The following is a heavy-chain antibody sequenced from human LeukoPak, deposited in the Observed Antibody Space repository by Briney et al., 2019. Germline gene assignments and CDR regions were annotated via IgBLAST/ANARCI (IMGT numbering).Heavy chain of an antibody. J-gene: IGHJ4*02. CDR2: VYTSGST. D-gene: IGHD6-6*01. Sequence: SETLSLTCTVSGVSISSYYWSWIRQPAGKGLEWIGRVYTSGSTNYNPSLKSRVTMSVDTSENQFSLKLTSVTAADTAVYYCARDLSYSSSPGLDYWGQGTLVTVSS. CDR1: GVSISSYY. CDR3: ARDLSYSSSPGLDY. V-gene: IGHV4-4*07.